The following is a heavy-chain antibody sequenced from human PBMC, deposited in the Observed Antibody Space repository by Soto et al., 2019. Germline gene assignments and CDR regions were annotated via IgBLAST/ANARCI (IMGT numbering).Heavy chain of an antibody. V-gene: IGHV3-30*04. CDR2: ISKDGSNT. CDR1: GFTFSRHA. Sequence: QVQLVESGGGVVQPGRSLRVSCAASGFTFSRHAIHWVRQAPGKGLEWVAVISKDGSNTYYVDSVKGRFTISRDNSKNTLYLQMNSLGDEDTAVYYCVRSRSGAVADSFDYWGQGTRVTVSA. CDR3: VRSRSGAVADSFDY. J-gene: IGHJ4*02. D-gene: IGHD3-10*01.